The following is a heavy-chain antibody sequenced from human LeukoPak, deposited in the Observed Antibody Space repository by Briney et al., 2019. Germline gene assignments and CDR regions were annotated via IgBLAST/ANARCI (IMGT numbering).Heavy chain of an antibody. Sequence: ASVKVSCKASGYTFTSYGISWVRQAPGQGLEWMGWISAYNGNTNYAQKLQGRVTMTTDTSTSTAYMELRSLRSDDTAMYYCARDRGIAAATGAFDYWGQGTLVTVSS. CDR3: ARDRGIAAATGAFDY. CDR2: ISAYNGNT. V-gene: IGHV1-18*01. J-gene: IGHJ4*02. CDR1: GYTFTSYG. D-gene: IGHD6-13*01.